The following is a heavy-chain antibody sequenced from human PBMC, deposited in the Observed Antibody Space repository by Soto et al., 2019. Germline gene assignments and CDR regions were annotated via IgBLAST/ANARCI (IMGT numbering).Heavy chain of an antibody. D-gene: IGHD3-22*01. CDR3: AKDDYDSSGYSVIWFDP. J-gene: IGHJ5*02. Sequence: LRLSCAASGFTFSSYGMHWVRQAPGKGLEWVAVISYDGSNKYYADSVKGRFTISRDNSKNTLYLQMNSLRAEDTAVYYCAKDDYDSSGYSVIWFDPGAREPWSPSPQ. V-gene: IGHV3-30*18. CDR2: ISYDGSNK. CDR1: GFTFSSYG.